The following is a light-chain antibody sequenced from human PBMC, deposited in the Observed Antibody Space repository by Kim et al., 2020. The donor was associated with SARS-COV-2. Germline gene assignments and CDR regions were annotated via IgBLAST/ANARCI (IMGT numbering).Light chain of an antibody. Sequence: VSPGKTASITCSGDKLGDKYSCWYQQKSGQSPVLVIYQDTKLPSGIPERFSGSNSGNTATLTISETQAMDEADYYCQAWDSSTSYVFGTGTKVTVL. J-gene: IGLJ1*01. V-gene: IGLV3-1*01. CDR1: KLGDKY. CDR3: QAWDSSTSYV. CDR2: QDT.